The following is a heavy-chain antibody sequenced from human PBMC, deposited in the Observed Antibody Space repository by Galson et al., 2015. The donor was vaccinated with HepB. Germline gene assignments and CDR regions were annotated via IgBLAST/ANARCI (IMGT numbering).Heavy chain of an antibody. J-gene: IGHJ5*02. D-gene: IGHD6-13*01. V-gene: IGHV6-1*01. Sequence: RQSPSRGLEWLGRTYYRSKWYNDYAVSVKSRITINPDTSKNQFSLQLNSVTPEDTAVYYCARDGVAAAGMENWFDPWGQGTLVTVSS. CDR3: ARDGVAAAGMENWFDP. CDR2: TYYRSKWYN.